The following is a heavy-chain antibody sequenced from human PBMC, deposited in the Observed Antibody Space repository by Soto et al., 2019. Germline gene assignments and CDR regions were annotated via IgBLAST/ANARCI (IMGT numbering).Heavy chain of an antibody. Sequence: EVQLVESGGGLVQPGGSLRLSCAVSGFTFSSFWMHWVRQAPGEGLVWVSRINPDGSSTSYADSVKGRFTISRDNAKNTLYLQMNSLRVDDPAMYYCAKRGVDTFGLSYWGQGPLVPVSS. V-gene: IGHV3-74*01. CDR1: GFTFSSFW. CDR2: INPDGSST. CDR3: AKRGVDTFGLSY. D-gene: IGHD3-10*01. J-gene: IGHJ4*02.